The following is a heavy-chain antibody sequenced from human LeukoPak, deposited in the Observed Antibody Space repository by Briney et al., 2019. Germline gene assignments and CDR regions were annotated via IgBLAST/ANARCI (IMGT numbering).Heavy chain of an antibody. CDR3: ARAMISGSDY. Sequence: GGSLRLSCAASGFTFSTSWMHWVRQAPGKGLVWVSRINSDGSTTTYADSVKGRFAISRDNAKNTVCLQMNSLRAEDTAVYYCARAMISGSDYWGQGTLVTVSS. CDR2: INSDGSTT. D-gene: IGHD3-22*01. CDR1: GFTFSTSW. J-gene: IGHJ4*02. V-gene: IGHV3-74*01.